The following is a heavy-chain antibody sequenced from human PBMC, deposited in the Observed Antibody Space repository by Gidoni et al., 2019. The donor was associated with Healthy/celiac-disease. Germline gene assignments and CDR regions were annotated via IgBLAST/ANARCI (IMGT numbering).Heavy chain of an antibody. J-gene: IGHJ5*02. CDR2: IYHSGGT. Sequence: QAQLQESGPGLVKPSETLSLTCTVPGYSISSGYYWGWIRQPPGKGLELIGSIYHSGGTYYNPSLKSRVTISVDTSKNQFSLKLSSVTAADTAVYYCARDWYNWNDAWFDPWGQGTLVTVSS. V-gene: IGHV4-38-2*02. CDR1: GYSISSGYY. CDR3: ARDWYNWNDAWFDP. D-gene: IGHD1-20*01.